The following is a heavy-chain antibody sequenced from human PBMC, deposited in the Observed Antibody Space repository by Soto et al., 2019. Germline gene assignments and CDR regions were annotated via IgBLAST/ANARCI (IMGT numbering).Heavy chain of an antibody. CDR3: AREASPTTYAFDI. V-gene: IGHV4-31*03. CDR2: IYYSGST. D-gene: IGHD1-7*01. J-gene: IGHJ3*02. Sequence: ASETLSLTCTVSGGSISSGGYYWSWIRQHPGKGLEWIGYIYYSGSTYYNPSLKSRVTISVDTSKNQFSLKLSSVTAADTAVYYCAREASPTTYAFDIWGQGTMVTVS. CDR1: GGSISSGGYY.